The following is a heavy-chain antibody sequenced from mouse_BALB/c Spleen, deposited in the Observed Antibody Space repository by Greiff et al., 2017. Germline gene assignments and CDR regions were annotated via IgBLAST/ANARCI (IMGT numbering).Heavy chain of an antibody. Sequence: EVNVVESGGGLVQPGGSRKLSCAASGFTFSSFGMHWVRQAPEKGLEWVAYISSGGGSTYYPDTVKGRFTISRDNAKNTLYLQMSSLKSEDTAMYYCARRIKGYAMDYWGQGTSVTVSS. CDR3: ARRIKGYAMDY. V-gene: IGHV5-17*03. J-gene: IGHJ4*01. CDR2: ISSGGGST. CDR1: GFTFSSFG. D-gene: IGHD1-1*01.